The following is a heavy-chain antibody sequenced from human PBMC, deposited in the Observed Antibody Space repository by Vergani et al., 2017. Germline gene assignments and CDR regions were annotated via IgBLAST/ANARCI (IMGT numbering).Heavy chain of an antibody. V-gene: IGHV3-21*01. J-gene: IGHJ4*02. D-gene: IGHD3-22*01. CDR2: ISSSSSYL. CDR1: GFTFSSYS. Sequence: EVQLVESGGGLVKPGGSLRLSCAASGFTFSSYSMNWVRQAPGKGLEWVSSISSSSSYLYYADSVKGRFTISRDNAKNSLYLQMNGLRAEDTAVYYCARVDYDSSGSYWGQGTLVTVSS. CDR3: ARVDYDSSGSY.